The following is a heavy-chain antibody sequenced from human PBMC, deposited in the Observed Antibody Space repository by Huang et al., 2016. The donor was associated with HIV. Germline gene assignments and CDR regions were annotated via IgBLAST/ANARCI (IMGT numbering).Heavy chain of an antibody. D-gene: IGHD3-3*01. Sequence: QVQLQESGPGLVKPSETLSLTCTVSGGSISTHYWSWIRQPPGKGLEWIGSIDYSGRTNYGPSRKSRVTILLDTSKNQFSLRVNSVTAADTAMYYCARDHHDFWRGYRRMYFFDHWGQGTLVTVSS. CDR2: IDYSGRT. CDR1: GGSISTHY. J-gene: IGHJ4*02. V-gene: IGHV4-59*11. CDR3: ARDHHDFWRGYRRMYFFDH.